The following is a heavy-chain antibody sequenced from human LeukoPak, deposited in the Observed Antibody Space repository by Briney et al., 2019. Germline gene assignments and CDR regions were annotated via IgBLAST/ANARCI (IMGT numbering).Heavy chain of an antibody. CDR3: ARVLAGRGGSCSPICGYFDY. CDR2: INPSGGST. D-gene: IGHD2-15*01. J-gene: IGHJ4*02. Sequence: ASVKVSCKASGYTFTSYYMHWVRQAPGQGLEWMGRINPSGGSTSYARKFQGRVTMTREPSTSTVYMELSTLRSEDTAVYYCARVLAGRGGSCSPICGYFDYWGQGTLVTVYS. V-gene: IGHV1-46*03. CDR1: GYTFTSYY.